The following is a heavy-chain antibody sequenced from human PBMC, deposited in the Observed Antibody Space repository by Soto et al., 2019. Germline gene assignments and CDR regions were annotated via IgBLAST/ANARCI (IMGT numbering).Heavy chain of an antibody. J-gene: IGHJ6*02. D-gene: IGHD1-26*01. CDR3: AKFREAVAGTSQGSGSYYEYYYYYGMDV. CDR2: ISGSGGST. Sequence: GGSLRLSCAASGFTFSSYAMSWVRQAPGKGLEWVSAISGSGGSTYYADSVKGRFTISRDNSKNTLYLQMNSLRAEDTAVYYCAKFREAVAGTSQGSGSYYEYYYYYGMDVWGQGTTVTVSS. V-gene: IGHV3-23*01. CDR1: GFTFSSYA.